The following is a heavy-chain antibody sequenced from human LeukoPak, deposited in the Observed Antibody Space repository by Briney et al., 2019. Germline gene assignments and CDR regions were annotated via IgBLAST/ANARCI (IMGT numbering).Heavy chain of an antibody. Sequence: PGGSPRLSRPVHAPTLSTYAMPCARQPPGNGLEYVSAISSNGDNTNYADSVKGRFTISRDNSKNTLYLHMSSLRADDPAVYYCVRGTGYWGQGTLVTVSS. CDR3: VRGTGY. CDR1: APTLSTYA. V-gene: IGHV3-64D*06. CDR2: ISSNGDNT. J-gene: IGHJ4*02.